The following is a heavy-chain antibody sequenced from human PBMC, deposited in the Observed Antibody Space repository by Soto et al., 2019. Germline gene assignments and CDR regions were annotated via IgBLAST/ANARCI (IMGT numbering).Heavy chain of an antibody. CDR2: VYYSGST. D-gene: IGHD2-15*01. V-gene: IGHV4-39*01. J-gene: IGHJ3*02. Sequence: SETLSLPSFVSGGSINANTYYWCWIRQAPGKGLEWIGNVYYSGSTNYNPSLKSRVTISIDTSKNQFSLKLSSVTAADTAVYYCARRGTTGYCSGATSSSGAPHIRRQATPVTV. CDR1: GGSINANTYY. CDR3: ARRGTTGYCSGATSSSGAPHI.